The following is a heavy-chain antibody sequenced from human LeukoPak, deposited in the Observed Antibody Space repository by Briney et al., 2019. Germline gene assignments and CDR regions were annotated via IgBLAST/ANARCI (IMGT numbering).Heavy chain of an antibody. D-gene: IGHD3-22*01. Sequence: GASVKVSCKASGYTFTNYGISWVRQAPGQGLEWXGXXXXXNGNTNYAQKLQGRVTMTTDTSTSTAYMELRSLRSDDTAVYYCARSGVGYYYDSSGYYPLDYWGQGTLVTVSS. CDR1: GYTFTNYG. CDR3: ARSGVGYYYDSSGYYPLDY. CDR2: XXXXNGNT. J-gene: IGHJ4*02. V-gene: IGHV1-18*01.